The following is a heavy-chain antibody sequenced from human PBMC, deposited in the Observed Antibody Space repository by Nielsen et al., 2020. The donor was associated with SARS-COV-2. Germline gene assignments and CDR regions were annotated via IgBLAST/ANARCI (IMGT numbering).Heavy chain of an antibody. CDR2: IWYDGSNK. CDR3: ACLEHRDAFDI. Sequence: GGSLRFSCAASGFTFSSYGMHWVRQAPGKGLEWVAVIWYDGSNKYYADSVKGRFTISRDNSKNTLYLQMNSLRAEDTAVYYCACLEHRDAFDIWGQGTMVTVSS. J-gene: IGHJ3*02. CDR1: GFTFSSYG. V-gene: IGHV3-33*01. D-gene: IGHD5/OR15-5a*01.